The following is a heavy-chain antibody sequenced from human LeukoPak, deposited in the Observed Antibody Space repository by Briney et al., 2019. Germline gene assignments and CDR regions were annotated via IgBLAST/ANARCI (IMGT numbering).Heavy chain of an antibody. CDR1: GFTFDDYA. J-gene: IGHJ4*02. CDR2: IKQDGSEK. D-gene: IGHD3-3*01. V-gene: IGHV3-7*01. Sequence: GRSLRLSCAASGFTFDDYAMHWVRQAPGKGLEWVANIKQDGSEKYYVDSVKGRFTISRDNAKNSLYLQMNSLRAEDTAVYYCARIYDFWSGYPYFDYWGQGTLVTVSS. CDR3: ARIYDFWSGYPYFDY.